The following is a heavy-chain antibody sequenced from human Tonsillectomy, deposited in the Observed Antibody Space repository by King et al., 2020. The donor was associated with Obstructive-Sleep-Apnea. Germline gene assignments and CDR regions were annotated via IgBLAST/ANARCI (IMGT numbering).Heavy chain of an antibody. D-gene: IGHD3-16*02. V-gene: IGHV3-7*03. J-gene: IGHJ4*02. CDR2: IRQDGSEK. Sequence: QLVQSGGGLVQPGGSLRLSCAASGFTFSSFWMNWVRQAPGKGLEWVANIRQDGSEKYYVDSVKGRFTISRGNAKNSLFLQMNSLRAEDTAVYYCARVGYDDVWGSYHSDYWGQGTLVTVSS. CDR3: ARVGYDDVWGSYHSDY. CDR1: GFTFSSFW.